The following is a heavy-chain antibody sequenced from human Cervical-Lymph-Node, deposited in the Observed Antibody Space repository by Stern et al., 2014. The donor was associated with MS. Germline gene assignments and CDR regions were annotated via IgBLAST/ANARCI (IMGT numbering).Heavy chain of an antibody. J-gene: IGHJ3*02. CDR2: IHYSGST. CDR3: ASANYGDSGVXXDI. CDR1: GGSISSGGYY. D-gene: IGHD4-17*01. Sequence: VQLVESGPGLVKPSQTLSLTCTVSGGSISSGGYYWSWIRQHPGKGLEWIGYIHYSGSTYYNPSLKSRVTISLDASKNQFSLNLTSVTAADTAVYSCASANYGDSGVXXDIWGQGTVVTVSS. V-gene: IGHV4-31*03.